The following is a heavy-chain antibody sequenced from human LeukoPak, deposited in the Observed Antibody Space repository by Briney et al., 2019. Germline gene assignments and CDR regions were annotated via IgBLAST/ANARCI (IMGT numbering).Heavy chain of an antibody. J-gene: IGHJ4*02. Sequence: GESLKISCKGSGYNFNVYWIAWVRQMPGKGLEWMGIIYPDDSDVRYSPSFQGQVTISADKSISTAYLQWSSLKASDTAMYYCARQWFGELSDYFDYWGQGTLVTVSS. CDR3: ARQWFGELSDYFDY. V-gene: IGHV5-51*01. CDR2: IYPDDSDV. CDR1: GYNFNVYW. D-gene: IGHD3-10*01.